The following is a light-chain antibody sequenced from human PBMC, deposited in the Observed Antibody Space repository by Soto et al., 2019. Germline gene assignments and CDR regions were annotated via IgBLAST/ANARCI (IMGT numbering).Light chain of an antibody. Sequence: DIPMTQSPSTLSASVGDRVTITCRASQSVSVWLAWYQQKPGKPPNLLIYDASRLESGVPSRFSGRGPGTEFTLTISSLQPDDFATYYCQQYNTYPWTFGQGTKVEMK. CDR1: QSVSVW. CDR3: QQYNTYPWT. CDR2: DAS. V-gene: IGKV1-5*01. J-gene: IGKJ1*01.